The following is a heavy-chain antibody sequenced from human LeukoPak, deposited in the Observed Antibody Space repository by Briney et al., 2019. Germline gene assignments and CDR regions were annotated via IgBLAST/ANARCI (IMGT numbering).Heavy chain of an antibody. V-gene: IGHV3-7*01. CDR2: IKQDGSEK. CDR1: GFTFSSYW. Sequence: GGSLRLSCAASGFTFSSYWMSWVRQAPGKGLEWVASIKQDGSEKYYVDSVKGRFTFSRDNAKNSLYLQMNSLRAEDTAVYYCARRLRDGYNYADYWGQGTLVTVSS. D-gene: IGHD5-24*01. CDR3: ARRLRDGYNYADY. J-gene: IGHJ4*02.